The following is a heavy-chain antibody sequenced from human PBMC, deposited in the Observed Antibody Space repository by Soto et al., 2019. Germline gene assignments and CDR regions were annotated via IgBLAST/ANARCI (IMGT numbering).Heavy chain of an antibody. D-gene: IGHD4-17*01. Sequence: QVHLVQSGAEVKKPGASVKVSCKASGYTFTSHGISWVRQAPGQGLEWMGWISGYNGKTNSAQKFQGRVIMTTDTSTSTAYMELRSLRSDDTAVYHCASWAGQVHDFGGPFDHWGQGARVTVSS. V-gene: IGHV1-18*04. J-gene: IGHJ4*02. CDR1: GYTFTSHG. CDR2: ISGYNGKT. CDR3: ASWAGQVHDFGGPFDH.